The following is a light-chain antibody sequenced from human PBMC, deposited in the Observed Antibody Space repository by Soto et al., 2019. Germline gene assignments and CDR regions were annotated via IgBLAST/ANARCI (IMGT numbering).Light chain of an antibody. CDR3: SSYTPGSPLGVV. J-gene: IGLJ3*02. CDR1: SSDVGGYNY. V-gene: IGLV2-14*01. Sequence: QSALTQPASVSGSPGQSITISCTGTSSDVGGYNYVSWYQQHPGKAPKLMIYEVSNRPSGVSNRFSGSKSGNTASLAISGLQAEDEAEYYRSSYTPGSPLGVVFGGGTKLTVL. CDR2: EVS.